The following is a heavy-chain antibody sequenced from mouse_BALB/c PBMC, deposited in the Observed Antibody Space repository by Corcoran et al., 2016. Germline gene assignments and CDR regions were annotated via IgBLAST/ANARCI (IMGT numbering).Heavy chain of an antibody. CDR3: ARLLRYYCDY. J-gene: IGHJ2*01. Sequence: QIQLVQSGPELKKPGETVKISCKASGYTFTNYGMNWVKQAPGKGLKWMGWINTYTGEPTYADDFKGRFAFSLETSASTAYLQINNLKNEDMATYFCARLLRYYCDYWGQGTTLTVSS. CDR2: INTYTGEP. CDR1: GYTFTNYG. D-gene: IGHD1-1*01. V-gene: IGHV9-1*02.